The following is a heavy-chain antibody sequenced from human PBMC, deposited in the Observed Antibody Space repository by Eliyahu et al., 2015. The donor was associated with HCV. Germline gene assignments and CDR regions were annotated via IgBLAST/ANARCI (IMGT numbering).Heavy chain of an antibody. D-gene: IGHD1-1*01. Sequence: EVQLVESGGGLVQPGGSLRXSCAASGFTFTTYWXHWVRRAPGKGLVWVSHINSDGSDTRFADSVKGRFSISRDNAKNTVHLQMNRLTAEDSDVYFCTRGGGTGIFDYWGHGTPVTVSS. CDR2: INSDGSDT. CDR1: GFTFTTYW. V-gene: IGHV3-74*01. CDR3: TRGGGTGIFDY. J-gene: IGHJ4*01.